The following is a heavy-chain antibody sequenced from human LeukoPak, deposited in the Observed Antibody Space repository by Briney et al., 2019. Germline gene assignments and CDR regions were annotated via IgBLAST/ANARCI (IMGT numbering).Heavy chain of an antibody. V-gene: IGHV3-23*01. CDR2: ISGSGGST. J-gene: IGHJ5*02. CDR1: GFTFSSYA. D-gene: IGHD1-14*01. Sequence: GGSLRLSCAASGFTFSSYAMSWVRQAPGKGLEWVSAISGSGGSTYYADSVKGRFTISRDNSKNTLYLQMNSLRAEDTAVYYCARGDKQLVFNRNKGGFDPWGQGTLVTVSS. CDR3: ARGDKQLVFNRNKGGFDP.